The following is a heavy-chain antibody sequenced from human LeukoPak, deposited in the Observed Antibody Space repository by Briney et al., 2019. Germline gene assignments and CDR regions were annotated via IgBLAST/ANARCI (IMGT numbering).Heavy chain of an antibody. CDR2: IKQDGSEK. CDR1: GFTFSNYW. CDR3: ARVGRGISGGYYYYYMDV. V-gene: IGHV3-7*01. J-gene: IGHJ6*03. D-gene: IGHD1-14*01. Sequence: PGGSLRLSCATSGFTFSNYWMSWVRQAPGKGLEWVANIKQDGSEKYFLRSLRGLFTISRDNAKNSLFLQMNSLRAEDTAVYFCARVGRGISGGYYYYYMDVWGKGTTVTVSS.